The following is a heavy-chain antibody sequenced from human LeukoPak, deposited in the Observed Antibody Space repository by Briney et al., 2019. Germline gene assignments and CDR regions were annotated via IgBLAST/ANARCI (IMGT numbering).Heavy chain of an antibody. J-gene: IGHJ3*02. D-gene: IGHD2-2*01. CDR2: INPNSGGT. CDR1: GYTFTGYY. V-gene: IGHV1-2*06. CDR3: ARPDCSSTSCLNAFDI. Sequence: GASVKVSCKASGYTFTGYYMHWVRQAPGQGLEWMGRINPNSGGTNYAQNFQGRVTMTRDTSISTAYMDLSRLTSDDTAVYYCARPDCSSTSCLNAFDIWGRGTMVAVSS.